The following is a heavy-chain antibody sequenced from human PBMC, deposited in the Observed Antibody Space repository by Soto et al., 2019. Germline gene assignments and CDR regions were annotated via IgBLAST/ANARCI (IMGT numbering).Heavy chain of an antibody. CDR1: GYTFTDFY. J-gene: IGHJ4*01. V-gene: IGHV1-2*04. Sequence: ASVKVSCKTSGYTFTDFYMHWVPQAPGQGLEWRGWLNPNSGGTKYAQNFQGWVTMTRDTSISTAYMELSRLSSDDTAVYYCATSRTSIAVARETEYYFDYWG. D-gene: IGHD6-19*01. CDR3: ATSRTSIAVARETEYYFDY. CDR2: LNPNSGGT.